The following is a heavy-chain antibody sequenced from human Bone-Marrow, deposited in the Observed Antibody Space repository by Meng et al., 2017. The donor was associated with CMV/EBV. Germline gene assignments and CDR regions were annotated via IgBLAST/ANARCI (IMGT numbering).Heavy chain of an antibody. CDR2: IKQDGSEK. D-gene: IGHD1-1*01. V-gene: IGHV3-7*01. Sequence: GESLKISCAAPGFTFSSYWMSWVRQAPGKGLEWVANIKQDGSEKYYVDSVKGRFTISRDNAKNSLYLQMNSLRAEDTAVYYCARRPGYFDYWGQGTLVTVYS. CDR3: ARRPGYFDY. J-gene: IGHJ4*02. CDR1: GFTFSSYW.